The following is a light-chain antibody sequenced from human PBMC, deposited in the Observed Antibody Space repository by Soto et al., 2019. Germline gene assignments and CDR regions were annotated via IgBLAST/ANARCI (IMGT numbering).Light chain of an antibody. CDR3: QQYNTWPRT. J-gene: IGKJ4*01. CDR1: QGIVSY. Sequence: YTAVGARVTINCRASQGIVSYLAWYQQRPGKAPKLLIYAASAMHSGVPSRFSGSGSGTEFTLTISSLQPEDFATYYCQQYNTWPRTFGRGTKVDIK. CDR2: AAS. V-gene: IGKV1-9*01.